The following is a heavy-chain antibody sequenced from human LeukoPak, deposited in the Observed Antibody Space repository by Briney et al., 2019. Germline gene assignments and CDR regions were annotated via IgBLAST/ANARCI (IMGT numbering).Heavy chain of an antibody. CDR3: ARGYSSTSCYFAVGNY. V-gene: IGHV1-2*02. D-gene: IGHD2-2*01. CDR2: INPNSGGT. CDR1: GYTFTGYY. Sequence: ASVKVSCKASGYTFTGYYIHWVRQAPGQGLEWMGWINPNSGGTNYAQNFQGRVTMTRDTSISTAYMELSRLRSDDTAVYYCARGYSSTSCYFAVGNYWGQGTLVTVPS. J-gene: IGHJ4*02.